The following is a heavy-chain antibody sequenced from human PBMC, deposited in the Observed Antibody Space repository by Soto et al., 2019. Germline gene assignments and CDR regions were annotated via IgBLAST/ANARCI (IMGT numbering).Heavy chain of an antibody. D-gene: IGHD3-10*01. CDR1: GFSFSSYA. CDR3: AKGRGVICCY. V-gene: IGHV3-23*01. Sequence: GGSLRLSCAASGFSFSSYAMSWVRQAPGKGLDWVSAISGSGGSTYYADSVKGRFTISRDNSKNTLYLQMNSLRAEDTAVYYCAKGRGVICCYWGQGTLVTVSS. CDR2: ISGSGGST. J-gene: IGHJ4*02.